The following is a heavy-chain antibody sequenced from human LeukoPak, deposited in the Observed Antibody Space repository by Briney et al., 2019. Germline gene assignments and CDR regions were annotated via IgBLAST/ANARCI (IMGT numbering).Heavy chain of an antibody. V-gene: IGHV1-69*05. Sequence: ASVKVSCKASGGTFSSYAISWVRQAPGQGLEWMGGIIPIFGTANYAQKFQGRVTITTGESTSTAYMGLSSLRSEDTAVYYCARARDILTGYDQYYFDYWGQGTLVTASS. CDR3: ARARDILTGYDQYYFDY. CDR2: IIPIFGTA. CDR1: GGTFSSYA. D-gene: IGHD3-9*01. J-gene: IGHJ4*02.